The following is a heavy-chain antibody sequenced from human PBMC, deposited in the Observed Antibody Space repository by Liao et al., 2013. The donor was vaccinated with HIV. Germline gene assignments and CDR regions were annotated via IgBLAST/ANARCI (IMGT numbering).Heavy chain of an antibody. J-gene: IGHJ2*01. V-gene: IGHV4-61*02. CDR1: GGSISSGNYY. CDR2: IYTSGVT. Sequence: QVQLQESGPGLVKPSQTLSLTCTVSGGSISSGNYYWSWIRQPAGKGLEWIGRIYTSGVTNYSPSLKGRLTISVDTSKNQFSLRLNSVTAADTAVYYCAREKAGTSDWCFDLWGRGTLVAVSS. CDR3: AREKAGTSDWCFDL.